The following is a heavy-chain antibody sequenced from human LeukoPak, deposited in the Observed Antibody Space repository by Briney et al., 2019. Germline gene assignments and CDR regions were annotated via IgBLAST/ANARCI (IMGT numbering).Heavy chain of an antibody. CDR2: IYYSEST. CDR3: ARAGVPPRRLQYGY. Sequence: SETLSLTCTVSGGSISSYYWSWIRQPPGKGLEWIGHIYYSESTNYNPSLKSRVTISVDTAKNHLSLNLTSVTAADTAVYYCARAGVPPRRLQYGYWGQGTLVTVSS. CDR1: GGSISSYY. D-gene: IGHD4-4*01. J-gene: IGHJ4*02. V-gene: IGHV4-59*08.